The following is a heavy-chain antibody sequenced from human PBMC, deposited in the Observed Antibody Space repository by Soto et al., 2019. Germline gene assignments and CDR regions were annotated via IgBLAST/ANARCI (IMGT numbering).Heavy chain of an antibody. V-gene: IGHV1-18*01. CDR1: GYTFTSYG. CDR3: ARNSGERGYSGYGVDY. CDR2: ISAYNGNT. J-gene: IGHJ4*02. Sequence: ASVKVSCKASGYTFTSYGISWVRQAPGQGLEWMGWISAYNGNTNYAQKLQGRVTMTTDTSTSTAYMELRSLRSDDTAVYYCARNSGERGYSGYGVDYWGQGTLVTVTS. D-gene: IGHD5-12*01.